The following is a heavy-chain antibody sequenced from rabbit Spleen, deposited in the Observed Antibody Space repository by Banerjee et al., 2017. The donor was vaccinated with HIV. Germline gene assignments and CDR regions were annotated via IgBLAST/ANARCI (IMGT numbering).Heavy chain of an antibody. D-gene: IGHD8-1*01. Sequence: QQQLEESGGGLVKPGGTLTLTCKASGIDFSSRYFMCWVRQAPGKGLEWIACIYTSSGSTWYASWAKGRFTISRSTSLNTVTLQMTSLTAADTATYFCARDAGTGDYIDVYFNLWGPGTLVTVS. V-gene: IGHV1S43*01. J-gene: IGHJ4*01. CDR3: ARDAGTGDYIDVYFNL. CDR2: IYTSSGST. CDR1: GIDFSSRYF.